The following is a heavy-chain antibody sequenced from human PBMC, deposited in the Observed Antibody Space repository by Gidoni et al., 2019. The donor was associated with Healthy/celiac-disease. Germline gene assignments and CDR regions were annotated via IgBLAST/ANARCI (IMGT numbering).Heavy chain of an antibody. Sequence: EVQLVESGGGLVQPGRSLRLSCAASGFTFDDYAMHWVRQAPGKGLEWVSGISWNSGSIGYADSVKGRFTISRDNAKNSLYLQMNSLRAEDTALYYCAKDISLWWLRAPDIYYYYGMDVWGQGTTVTVSS. CDR1: GFTFDDYA. V-gene: IGHV3-9*01. J-gene: IGHJ6*02. CDR3: AKDISLWWLRAPDIYYYYGMDV. CDR2: ISWNSGSI. D-gene: IGHD5-12*01.